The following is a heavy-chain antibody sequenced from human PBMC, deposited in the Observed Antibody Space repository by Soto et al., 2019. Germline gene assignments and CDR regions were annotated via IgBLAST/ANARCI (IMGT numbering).Heavy chain of an antibody. J-gene: IGHJ4*02. CDR3: ERGPYKDF. CDR2: ISAYNGNT. Sequence: QVQLVQSGAEVKKPGASVKVSCKASGYTFITYGINWVRQAPGQGLEWMAWISAYNGNTYYAQNFQGRDTITTDTPTSTAYMELRSLRSDDTAIYYCERGPYKDFWGQGTLVTVSS. CDR1: GYTFITYG. D-gene: IGHD1-1*01. V-gene: IGHV1-18*01.